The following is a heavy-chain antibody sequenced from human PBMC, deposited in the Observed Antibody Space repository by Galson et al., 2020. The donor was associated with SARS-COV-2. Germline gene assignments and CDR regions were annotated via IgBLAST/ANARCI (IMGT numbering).Heavy chain of an antibody. V-gene: IGHV4-31*03. Sequence: SETLSLTCTVSGGSISSGGYYWSWIRQHPGQGLEWIGYIYYSGSTYYNPSLKSRVTISVDTSKNQFSLKLSSVTAADTAVYYCARVREPLSIDYWGQGTLVTVSS. CDR2: IYYSGST. CDR3: ARVREPLSIDY. J-gene: IGHJ4*02. CDR1: GGSISSGGYY.